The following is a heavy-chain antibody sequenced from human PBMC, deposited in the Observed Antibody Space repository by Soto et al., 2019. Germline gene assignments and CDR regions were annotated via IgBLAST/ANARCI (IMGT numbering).Heavy chain of an antibody. J-gene: IGHJ6*03. CDR1: GDTFNDYY. CDR2: INPNGGVT. Sequence: QVQLVQSGAEVKKPGASVTVSCRSSGDTFNDYYIHWVRQPPEQGLKWMGWINPNGGVTKYAQKFQGWVTMTRDTSIRTVYMQLSRLRSDDTAVYYCARESGGATATLDYYYFYMDVWGTGTTVTVSS. V-gene: IGHV1-2*04. D-gene: IGHD5-12*01. CDR3: ARESGGATATLDYYYFYMDV.